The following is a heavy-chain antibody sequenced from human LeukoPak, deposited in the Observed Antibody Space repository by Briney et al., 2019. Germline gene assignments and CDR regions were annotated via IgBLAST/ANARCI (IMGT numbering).Heavy chain of an antibody. D-gene: IGHD3-10*01. Sequence: SETLSLTCAVYGGSFSGYYWSWIRQPPGRGLGWIGEINHSGSTNYNPSLKSRVTISVDTSKNQFSLKLSSVTAADTAVYYCARGWVTMVRGVIITDYYYYMDVWGKGTTVTVSS. CDR1: GGSFSGYY. CDR2: INHSGST. J-gene: IGHJ6*03. CDR3: ARGWVTMVRGVIITDYYYYMDV. V-gene: IGHV4-34*01.